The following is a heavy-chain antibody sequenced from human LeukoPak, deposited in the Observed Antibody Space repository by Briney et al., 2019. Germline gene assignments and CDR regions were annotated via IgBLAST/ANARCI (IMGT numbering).Heavy chain of an antibody. D-gene: IGHD3-10*01. J-gene: IGHJ4*02. CDR1: GGSISSGGYY. CDR2: IYHSGST. CDR3: ARDYGSGSYYPHY. V-gene: IGHV4-30-2*01. Sequence: SETLSLTCTVSGGSISSGGYYWSWIRQPPGKGLEWFGYIYHSGSTYYNPSLKSRVTISVDRSKNQFSLKLSSVTAADTAVYYCARDYGSGSYYPHYWGQGTLVTVSS.